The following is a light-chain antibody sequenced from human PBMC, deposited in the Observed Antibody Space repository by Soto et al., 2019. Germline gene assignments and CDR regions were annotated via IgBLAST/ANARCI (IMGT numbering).Light chain of an antibody. CDR2: GAS. Sequence: EIVMTQSPATLSVSPGERATLSCRASQSVSSNLAWYQQKLGQAPRLLIYGASSRASGIPDRFSGSGSGTDFTLTISRLEPEDFAVYFCQHYGTFGQGTKVDIK. V-gene: IGKV3-20*01. CDR1: QSVSSN. CDR3: QHYGT. J-gene: IGKJ1*01.